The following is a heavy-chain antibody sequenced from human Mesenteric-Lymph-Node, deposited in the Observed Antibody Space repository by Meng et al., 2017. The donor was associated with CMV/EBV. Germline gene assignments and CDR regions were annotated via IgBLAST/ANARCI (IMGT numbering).Heavy chain of an antibody. V-gene: IGHV3-23*01. Sequence: GESLKISCAASGFTFSSYAMSWVRQAPGKGLEWVSAISGSGGSTYYADSVKGRFTISRDNSKNTLYLQMNSLRAEDTAVYYCAKKYQQLYQYFQHWGQGALVTVSS. J-gene: IGHJ1*01. CDR2: ISGSGGST. CDR3: AKKYQQLYQYFQH. D-gene: IGHD2-2*02. CDR1: GFTFSSYA.